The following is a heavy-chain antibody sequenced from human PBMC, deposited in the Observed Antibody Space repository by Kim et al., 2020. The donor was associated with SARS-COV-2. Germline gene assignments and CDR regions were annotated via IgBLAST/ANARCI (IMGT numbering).Heavy chain of an antibody. D-gene: IGHD6-6*01. J-gene: IGHJ4*02. CDR3: ARGYSSSSPFDY. Sequence: NGRFTISRDNAKNSLFLQMSSLRVDDTAVYYCARGYSSSSPFDYWGQGTLVTVSS. V-gene: IGHV3-48*03.